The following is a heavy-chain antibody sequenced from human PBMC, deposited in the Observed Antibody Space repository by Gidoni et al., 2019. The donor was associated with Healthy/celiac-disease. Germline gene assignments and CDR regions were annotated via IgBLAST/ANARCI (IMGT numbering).Heavy chain of an antibody. Sequence: EVQLLETGGGLVQPGGSLRLSCAACGFTFSSYAISWVRQAPGKGLGWFSDNSGSGGSKYYADSVKGRFTISRDNSKNTLYLQMNSLRAEDTAVYYCAKGRFLEWFHWGQGTLVTVSS. V-gene: IGHV3-23*01. CDR2: NSGSGGSK. CDR1: GFTFSSYA. CDR3: AKGRFLEWFH. D-gene: IGHD3-3*01. J-gene: IGHJ4*02.